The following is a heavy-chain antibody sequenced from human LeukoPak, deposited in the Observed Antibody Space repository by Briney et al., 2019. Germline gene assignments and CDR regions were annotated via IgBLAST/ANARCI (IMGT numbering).Heavy chain of an antibody. D-gene: IGHD2-15*01. Sequence: PSETLSLTCTVSGGSISGYYWSWIRQPPGKGLEWIGEINHRGSTNYNPSLKGRVIISVDTSKNQFSLRLTSVTAADTAVYYCARGTVVAAISWFDPWGQGTLVTVSS. J-gene: IGHJ5*02. CDR2: INHRGST. CDR3: ARGTVVAAISWFDP. CDR1: GGSISGYY. V-gene: IGHV4-34*01.